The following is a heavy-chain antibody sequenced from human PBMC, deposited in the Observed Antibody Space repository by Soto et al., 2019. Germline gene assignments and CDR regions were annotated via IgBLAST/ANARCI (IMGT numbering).Heavy chain of an antibody. CDR1: GYTFSSYA. V-gene: IGHV1-3*01. J-gene: IGHJ4*02. CDR2: INAGYGNT. D-gene: IGHD7-27*01. CDR3: ARDTGDGTFDF. Sequence: AAVNVSGKASGYTFSSYAMHCVRQAPGQRLEWMGWINAGYGNTKSSQKFQDRVTISRDTSASTAYMELTSLRSEDTAVYYCARDTGDGTFDFWGQGTLVTVSS.